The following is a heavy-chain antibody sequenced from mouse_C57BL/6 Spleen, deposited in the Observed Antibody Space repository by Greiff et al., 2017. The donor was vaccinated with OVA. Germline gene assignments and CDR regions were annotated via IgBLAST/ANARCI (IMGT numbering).Heavy chain of an antibody. D-gene: IGHD2-4*01. CDR1: GYSFTGYF. V-gene: IGHV1-20*01. Sequence: VQLQQSGPELVKPGDSVKISCKASGYSFTGYFMNWVMQSHGKSLEWIGRINPYNGDTFYNQKFKGKATLTVDKSSSTAHMELRSPTSEDSAVYYCARDDYDLYYFDYWGQGTTLTVSS. J-gene: IGHJ2*01. CDR2: INPYNGDT. CDR3: ARDDYDLYYFDY.